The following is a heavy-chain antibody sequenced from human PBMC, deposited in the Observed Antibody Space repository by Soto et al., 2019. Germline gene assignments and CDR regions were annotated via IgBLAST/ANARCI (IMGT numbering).Heavy chain of an antibody. D-gene: IGHD1-26*01. Sequence: QVQLVESGGGVVQPGRSLRLSCAASGFTFSSYAMHWVRQAPGKGLEWVAVISYDGSNKYYADSVKGRFTISRDNSKNTLYLQMNSLRAEDTAVYYCARDPNSPMVIWWELRGGAFDIWGQGTMVTVSS. CDR2: ISYDGSNK. J-gene: IGHJ3*02. CDR1: GFTFSSYA. V-gene: IGHV3-30-3*01. CDR3: ARDPNSPMVIWWELRGGAFDI.